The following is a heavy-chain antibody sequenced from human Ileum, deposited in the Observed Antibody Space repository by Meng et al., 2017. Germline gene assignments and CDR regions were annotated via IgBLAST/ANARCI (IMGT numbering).Heavy chain of an antibody. CDR3: ASPVGEMATTEDWYFDL. V-gene: IGHV4-39*07. J-gene: IGHJ2*01. CDR2: IYYSGST. Sequence: PQEACRGLCEACVTRPRTCPVPCCPHSRISVHVGGIRQPPGKGLEWIGSIYYSGSTYYNPSLKSRVTISVDTSKNQFSLKLSSVTAADTAVYYCASPVGEMATTEDWYFDLWGRGTLVTVSS. CDR1: CCPHSRISVH. D-gene: IGHD5-24*01.